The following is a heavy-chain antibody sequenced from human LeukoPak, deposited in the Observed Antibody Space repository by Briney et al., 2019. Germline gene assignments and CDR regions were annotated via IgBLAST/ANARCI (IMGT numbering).Heavy chain of an antibody. CDR3: ARHKSSWYYFDY. J-gene: IGHJ4*02. CDR2: IYYSGST. CDR1: GGSISSSSYY. Sequence: SETLSLTCTVSGGSISSSSYYWGWIHQPPGKGLEWIGSIYYSGSTYYNPSLKSRVTISVDTSKNQFSLKLSSVTAADTAVYYCARHKSSWYYFDYWGQGTLVTVSS. V-gene: IGHV4-39*01. D-gene: IGHD6-13*01.